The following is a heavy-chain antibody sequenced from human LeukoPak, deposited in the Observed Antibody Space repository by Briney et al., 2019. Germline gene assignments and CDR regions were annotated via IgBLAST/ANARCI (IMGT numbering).Heavy chain of an antibody. CDR1: GYTFTSYY. V-gene: IGHV1-46*01. J-gene: IGHJ3*02. CDR2: INPSGGST. D-gene: IGHD6-19*01. Sequence: ALVKVSCKASGYTFTSYYMHWVRQAPGQGLEWMGIINPSGGSTSYAQKFQGRVTMTRDTSTSTVYMELSSLRSEDTAVYYCARMARGDAVAGRKDAFDIWGQGTMVTVSS. CDR3: ARMARGDAVAGRKDAFDI.